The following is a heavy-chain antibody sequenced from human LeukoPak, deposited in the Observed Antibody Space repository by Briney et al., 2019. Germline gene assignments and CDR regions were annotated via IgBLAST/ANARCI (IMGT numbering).Heavy chain of an antibody. V-gene: IGHV4-59*01. CDR1: GGSISSYY. CDR2: IYYSGST. J-gene: IGHJ4*02. D-gene: IGHD3-16*01. Sequence: SETLSLTCTVSGGSISSYYWSWIRQPPGKGLEWIGYIYYSGSTNYNPSLKSRVTISVDTSRNQFSLKLSSVTAADTAVYYCAREGAGAGWGTPHWGQGTLVTVSS. CDR3: AREGAGAGWGTPH.